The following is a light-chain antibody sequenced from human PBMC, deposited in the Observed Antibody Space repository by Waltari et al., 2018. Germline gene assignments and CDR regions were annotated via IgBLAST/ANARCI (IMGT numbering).Light chain of an antibody. CDR2: AGS. CDR3: LQYGGFPAFPAT. CDR1: QRVKSDC. J-gene: IGKJ4*01. Sequence: EIVLTQSPGTLSLSPGERATLSCRASQRVKSDCLVWYQKKRGQAPRLVIYAGSTRATGTPDRFSGSGSGTDFTPSISSLDPEYFAVYSGLQYGGFPAFPATFGGGTNVEIK. V-gene: IGKV3-20*01.